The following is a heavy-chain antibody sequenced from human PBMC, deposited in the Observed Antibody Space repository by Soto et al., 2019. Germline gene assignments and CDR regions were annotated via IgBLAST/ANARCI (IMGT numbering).Heavy chain of an antibody. CDR3: ARESEDLTSNFDY. CDR2: ISSTTNYI. Sequence: PGGSLRLSCAASGFTFTRYSMNWVRQAPGKGFEWVSSISSTTNYIYYGDSMKSRFTISRDNAKNSLYLEMNSLRAEDTAVYYCARESEDLTSNFDYWGQGTLVTVSS. CDR1: GFTFTRYS. V-gene: IGHV3-21*06. J-gene: IGHJ4*02.